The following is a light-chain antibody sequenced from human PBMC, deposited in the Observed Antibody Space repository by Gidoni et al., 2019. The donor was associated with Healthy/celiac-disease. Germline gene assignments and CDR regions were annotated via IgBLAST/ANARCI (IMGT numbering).Light chain of an antibody. J-gene: IGKJ1*01. CDR1: QSVSST. CDR3: QQYNNWPRWT. CDR2: GAS. Sequence: EIVMTQSPATLSVSPGERATLSCRASQSVSSTLAWYQQKPGQAPRLLSYGASTRATGIPARFSGSGSGTEFTLTISSLQSEDFAVYYCQQYNNWPRWTFGQGTKVEIK. V-gene: IGKV3-15*01.